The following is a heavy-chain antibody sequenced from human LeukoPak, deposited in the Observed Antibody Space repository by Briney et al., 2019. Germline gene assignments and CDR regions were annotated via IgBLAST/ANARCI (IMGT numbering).Heavy chain of an antibody. CDR1: GYTFTSYG. D-gene: IGHD2-2*01. J-gene: IGHJ4*02. V-gene: IGHV1-18*01. Sequence: GASVKVSCKASGYTFTSYGISWVRQAPGQGLEWMGWISAYNGNTNYAQKLQGRVTMTTDTSTSTAYMELRGLRSDDTAVYYCARDLGYCSSTSCRSLDYWGQGTLVTVSS. CDR3: ARDLGYCSSTSCRSLDY. CDR2: ISAYNGNT.